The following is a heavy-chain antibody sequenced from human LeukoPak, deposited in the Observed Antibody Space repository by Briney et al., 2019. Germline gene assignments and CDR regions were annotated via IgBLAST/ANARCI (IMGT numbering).Heavy chain of an antibody. CDR1: GYTLTSYG. V-gene: IGHV1-18*01. Sequence: ASVKVSCKASGYTLTSYGISWVRQAPGQGREWMGWISAYNGNTNYAQKLQGRVTMTTDTSTSTAYMELRSLRSDDTAVYYCARDRLTPYGMDVWGQGTTVTVSS. D-gene: IGHD2-21*01. J-gene: IGHJ6*02. CDR3: ARDRLTPYGMDV. CDR2: ISAYNGNT.